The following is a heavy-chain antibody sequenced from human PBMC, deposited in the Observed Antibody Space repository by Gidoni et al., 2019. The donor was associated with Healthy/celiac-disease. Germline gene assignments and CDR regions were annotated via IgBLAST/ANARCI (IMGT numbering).Heavy chain of an antibody. D-gene: IGHD1-26*01. V-gene: IGHV1-24*01. CDR1: GYTLTELS. CDR3: AVVGSGSLWTFDY. J-gene: IGHJ4*02. CDR2: FDPEDGET. Sequence: QVQLVQSGAEVQKPGASVKVSCKVSGYTLTELSIHWVRQAPGKGIEWMGGFDPEDGETIYAQKFQGRVNMTEDTSTDTAYMELSSLRSEETAVYYCAVVGSGSLWTFDYWGQGTLVTVSS.